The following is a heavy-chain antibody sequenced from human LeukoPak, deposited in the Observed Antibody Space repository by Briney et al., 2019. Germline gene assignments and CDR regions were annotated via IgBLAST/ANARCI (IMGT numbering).Heavy chain of an antibody. Sequence: ASVKVSCKASGGTFSSYAISWVRQAPGQGLEWMGRIIPILGIANYAQKFQGRVTITADKSTSTAYMELSSLRSEDTAVYYCARARIYDSSGYYLGAFDIWGQGTMVTVSS. V-gene: IGHV1-69*04. CDR1: GGTFSSYA. J-gene: IGHJ3*02. CDR3: ARARIYDSSGYYLGAFDI. CDR2: IIPILGIA. D-gene: IGHD3-22*01.